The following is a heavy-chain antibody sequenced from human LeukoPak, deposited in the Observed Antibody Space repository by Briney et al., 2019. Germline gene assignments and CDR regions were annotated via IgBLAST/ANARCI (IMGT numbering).Heavy chain of an antibody. J-gene: IGHJ3*02. CDR2: IFYNGST. Sequence: KPSETLSLTCTVSGGSISSYYWSWIRQPPGKGLEWIGYIFYNGSTNYNSSLKSRVAISVDTSKNQFSLKLSSVTAADTAVYYCARDPGAGDAFDIWGQGTMVTVSS. CDR3: ARDPGAGDAFDI. CDR1: GGSISSYY. D-gene: IGHD3-10*01. V-gene: IGHV4-59*01.